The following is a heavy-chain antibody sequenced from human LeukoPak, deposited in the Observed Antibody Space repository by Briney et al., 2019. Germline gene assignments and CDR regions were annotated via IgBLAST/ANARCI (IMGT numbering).Heavy chain of an antibody. D-gene: IGHD3-9*01. CDR3: ARKGYDILTGYYPDAFDI. Sequence: QTGGSLRLSCAASGFTFSNAWMSWVRQAPGKGLEWVSVIYSGGSTYYADSVKGRFTISRDNSKNTLYLQMNSLRAEDTAVYYCARKGYDILTGYYPDAFDIWGQGTMVTVSS. CDR1: GFTFSNAW. J-gene: IGHJ3*02. V-gene: IGHV3-66*01. CDR2: IYSGGST.